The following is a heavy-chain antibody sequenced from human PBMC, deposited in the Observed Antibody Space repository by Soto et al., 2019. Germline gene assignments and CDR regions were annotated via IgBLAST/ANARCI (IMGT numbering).Heavy chain of an antibody. J-gene: IGHJ4*02. CDR3: AGGGGHDYNY. Sequence: EVQLVQSGGGLVQPGGSLRLSCVGSGFTFTDFYMNWVRQAPGKGLEWVANIRPDGSETNYVESVKGRFTTSRDNAKNSLFLQMNSLRADDTAVYYCAGGGGHDYNYGSQGILVTVSS. CDR2: IRPDGSET. CDR1: GFTFTDFY. V-gene: IGHV3-7*03. D-gene: IGHD4-4*01.